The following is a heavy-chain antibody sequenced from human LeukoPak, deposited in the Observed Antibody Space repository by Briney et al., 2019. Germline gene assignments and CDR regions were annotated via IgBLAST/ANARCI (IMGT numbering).Heavy chain of an antibody. V-gene: IGHV3-23*01. Sequence: GGSLRLSCAASGFSFSTSPMSWVRQPPGKGLEWVSAMNNGPGTTFYRDSVRGRFTISRDDSKSTLYLQMNSLRAEDTGTYYCAKTHYDLMDVWGQGTTVTVSS. D-gene: IGHD5-12*01. CDR1: GFSFSTSP. J-gene: IGHJ6*02. CDR2: MNNGPGTT. CDR3: AKTHYDLMDV.